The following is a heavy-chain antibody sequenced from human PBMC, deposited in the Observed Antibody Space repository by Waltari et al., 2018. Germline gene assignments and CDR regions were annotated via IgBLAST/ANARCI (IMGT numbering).Heavy chain of an antibody. CDR1: GFTFSSYE. CDR2: IRSSGSTI. Sequence: EVQLVESGGGLVQPGGSLRLSCAASGFTFSSYEMNWVRQAPGKGLEWVSYIRSSGSTIYYADSVKGRFTISRDNAKNSLYLQMNSLRAEDTAVYYCARGGRWSGFDYWGQGTLVTVSS. D-gene: IGHD2-15*01. CDR3: ARGGRWSGFDY. V-gene: IGHV3-48*03. J-gene: IGHJ4*02.